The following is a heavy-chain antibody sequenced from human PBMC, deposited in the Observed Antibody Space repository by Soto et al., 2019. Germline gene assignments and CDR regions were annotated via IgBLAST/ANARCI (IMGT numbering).Heavy chain of an antibody. CDR3: ASSLSSWPLRFDY. V-gene: IGHV1-18*01. D-gene: IGHD6-13*01. Sequence: ASVKVSCKASGYTFTSYGISWVRQAPGQGLEWMGWISAYNGNTNYAQKLQGRVTITRDTSASTAYMELSSLRSEDTAVYYCASSLSSWPLRFDYWGQGTLVTVSS. J-gene: IGHJ4*02. CDR2: ISAYNGNT. CDR1: GYTFTSYG.